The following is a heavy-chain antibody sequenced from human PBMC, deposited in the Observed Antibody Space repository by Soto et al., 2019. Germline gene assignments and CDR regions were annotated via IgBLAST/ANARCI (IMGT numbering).Heavy chain of an antibody. V-gene: IGHV1-69*13. CDR1: GGTFSSSS. Sequence: SVKVSCKASGGTFSSSSISWVRQAPGQGLEWMGGIIPIFGTANYTQKFQGRVTITADESTSTAYMELSSLRSEDTAVYYCARLPVADLYRDYWGQGTLVTVSS. CDR3: ARLPVADLYRDY. D-gene: IGHD6-19*01. J-gene: IGHJ4*02. CDR2: IIPIFGTA.